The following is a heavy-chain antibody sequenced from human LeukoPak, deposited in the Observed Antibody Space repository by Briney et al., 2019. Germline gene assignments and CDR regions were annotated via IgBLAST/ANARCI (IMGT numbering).Heavy chain of an antibody. CDR2: ISWNSGSI. V-gene: IGHV3-9*01. D-gene: IGHD3-22*01. Sequence: GGSLRLSCAASGFTFDDYAMHWVRQAPGKGLEWVSGISWNSGSIGYADSVKGRSTISRDNAKNSLYLQMNSLRAEDTALYYCAKDISGYYDSSGYIYWGQGTLVTVSS. CDR3: AKDISGYYDSSGYIY. J-gene: IGHJ4*02. CDR1: GFTFDDYA.